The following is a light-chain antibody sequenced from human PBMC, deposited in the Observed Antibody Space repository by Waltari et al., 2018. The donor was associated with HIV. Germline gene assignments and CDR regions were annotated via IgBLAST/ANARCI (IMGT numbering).Light chain of an antibody. CDR1: RSDIGAYNY. J-gene: IGLJ1*01. CDR2: RVK. Sequence: PGQSITFSCTGTRSDIGAYNYVSWYQKHPDKAPKVIIYRVKSRPSGVSDRFSGSKSGNTASLTISGLQAEDEADYYCSSYTTSNTYVFGRGTTVSVL. CDR3: SSYTTSNTYV. V-gene: IGLV2-14*01.